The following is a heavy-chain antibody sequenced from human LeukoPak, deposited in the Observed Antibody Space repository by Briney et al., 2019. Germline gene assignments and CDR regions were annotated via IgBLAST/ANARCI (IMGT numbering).Heavy chain of an antibody. Sequence: ASVKVSCKASGGTFTSYAISWVRQAPGQGLEWMGGIIPIFGTANYAQKFQGRVTITADESTSTAYMELSSLRSEDTAVYYCARRRGSGWYSGWFDHWGQGTLVTVSS. CDR3: ARRRGSGWYSGWFDH. V-gene: IGHV1-69*13. CDR2: IIPIFGTA. CDR1: GGTFTSYA. D-gene: IGHD6-19*01. J-gene: IGHJ5*02.